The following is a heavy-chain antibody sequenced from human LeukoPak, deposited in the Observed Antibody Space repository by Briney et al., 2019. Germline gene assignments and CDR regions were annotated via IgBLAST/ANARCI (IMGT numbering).Heavy chain of an antibody. J-gene: IGHJ3*02. CDR2: IYTNGNT. D-gene: IGHD3-22*01. V-gene: IGHV4-4*07. CDR1: GGSLSSYF. CDR3: ARVAYFDRSGYYRPSAFDI. Sequence: PSETLSLTCTVSGGSLSSYFWSWIRQPAGKGLDWIGRIYTNGNTNYNPSLKSRVTMSVDTSKNQFSLKLNSVTAADTAVYYCARVAYFDRSGYYRPSAFDIWGQGTMVTVSS.